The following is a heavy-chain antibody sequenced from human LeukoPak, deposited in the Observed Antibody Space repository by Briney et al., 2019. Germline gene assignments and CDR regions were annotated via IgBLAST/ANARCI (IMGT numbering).Heavy chain of an antibody. D-gene: IGHD6-6*01. Sequence: GRSLRLFCAVSGFTFDDFAMHWVRQAPGKGLEWVSGISWNSGSIDYADSVKGRFTISRDNAKNSLYLQMNSLRAEDTALYYCAKDPLEYSSSFDYWGQGTLVTVSS. CDR3: AKDPLEYSSSFDY. J-gene: IGHJ4*02. CDR2: ISWNSGSI. CDR1: GFTFDDFA. V-gene: IGHV3-9*01.